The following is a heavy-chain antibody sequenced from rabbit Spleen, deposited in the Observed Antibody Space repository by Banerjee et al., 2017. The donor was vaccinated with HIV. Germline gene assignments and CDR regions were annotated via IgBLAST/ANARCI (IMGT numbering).Heavy chain of an antibody. CDR2: IAGSSSGFT. J-gene: IGHJ4*01. CDR1: GFSFSSSDY. D-gene: IGHD2-1*01. CDR3: VRDQAGDADYGPYYLNL. V-gene: IGHV1S40*01. Sequence: QSLEESGGGLVQPEGSLALTCKASGFSFSSSDYICWVRQAPGKGLEWISCIAGSSSGFTYSATWAKGRFTISKTSSTTVTLQMTSLTVADTATYFCVRDQAGDADYGPYYLNLWGPGPWSPS.